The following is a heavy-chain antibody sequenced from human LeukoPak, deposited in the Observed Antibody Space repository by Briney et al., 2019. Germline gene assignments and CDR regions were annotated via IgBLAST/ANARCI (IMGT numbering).Heavy chain of an antibody. CDR2: INPNSGGT. CDR3: ARETPNTDYGDAFDI. CDR1: GYTFTAYY. J-gene: IGHJ3*02. V-gene: IGHV1-2*02. D-gene: IGHD4-17*01. Sequence: ASVKVSCKASGYTFTAYYMHWVRQAPGQGLEWMGWINPNSGGTNYAQKFQGRVTMTRDTSISTAYMELSRLRSDDTAVYYCARETPNTDYGDAFDIWGQGTMVNVSS.